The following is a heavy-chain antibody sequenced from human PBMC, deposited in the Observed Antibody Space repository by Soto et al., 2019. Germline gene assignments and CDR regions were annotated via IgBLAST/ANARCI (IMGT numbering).Heavy chain of an antibody. V-gene: IGHV3-9*01. CDR3: AKVQDYGGNSNV. CDR1: GFTFDDYT. D-gene: IGHD4-17*01. Sequence: GGSLRLSCAASGFTFDDYTMHWVRQAPGKGLEWVSGISWNSANIAYADSVKGRSTISRDNAKNSLYLQMNSLRLEDTAVYYCAKVQDYGGNSNVWGQGTMVTVSS. CDR2: ISWNSANI. J-gene: IGHJ6*02.